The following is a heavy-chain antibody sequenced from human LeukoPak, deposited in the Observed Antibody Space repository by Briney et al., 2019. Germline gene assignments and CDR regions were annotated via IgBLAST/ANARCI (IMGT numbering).Heavy chain of an antibody. D-gene: IGHD3-22*01. CDR2: ITFNCENT. Sequence: GGSLRLSCAASGFTFSRYGMNWVRQPPGKGLEWDTGITFNCENTYYADSLRGRFHIYRDNSNNTLYLQRDSLRVKDTAVYYFASWNYYATSGPSWGQGTLVTVSS. V-gene: IGHV3-23*01. J-gene: IGHJ5*02. CDR3: ASWNYYATSGPS. CDR1: GFTFSRYG.